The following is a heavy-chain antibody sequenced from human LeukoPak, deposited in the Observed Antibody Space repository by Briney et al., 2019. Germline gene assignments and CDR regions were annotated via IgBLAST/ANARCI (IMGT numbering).Heavy chain of an antibody. D-gene: IGHD1-7*01. J-gene: IGHJ4*02. V-gene: IGHV1-2*02. CDR1: GYTFTGYY. Sequence: GASVRVSCKASGYTFTGYYIHWLRQAPGQGPEWMGCIHPRDSSTTYAQKFQGRVTLTSDASINTAFLELTRLTSDDTAIYYCARDLRDWNLWAQGTLVTVSS. CDR2: IHPRDSST. CDR3: ARDLRDWNL.